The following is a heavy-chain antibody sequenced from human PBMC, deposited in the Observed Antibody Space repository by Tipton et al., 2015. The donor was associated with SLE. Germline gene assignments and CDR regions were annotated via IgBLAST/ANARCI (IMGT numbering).Heavy chain of an antibody. CDR2: INSDGSDA. J-gene: IGHJ4*02. Sequence: SLRLSCTASGFTFSSYEMHWVRQAPGKGLQWVSRINSDGSDASYADSVKGRFTISRDNAKNTVYLHMNSLRAEDTALYYCARIYRGADYWGQGTMVAVSS. CDR3: ARIYRGADY. CDR1: GFTFSSYE. V-gene: IGHV3-74*01. D-gene: IGHD3-10*01.